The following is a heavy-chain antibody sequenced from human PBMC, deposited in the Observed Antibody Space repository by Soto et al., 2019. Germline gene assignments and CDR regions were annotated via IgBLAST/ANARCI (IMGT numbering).Heavy chain of an antibody. D-gene: IGHD3-3*01. CDR3: ARHGGITIFGVVGNWFDP. Sequence: QLQLQESGPGLVKPSETLSLTCTVSGGSISSSSYYWGWIRQPPGKGLEWIGSIYYSGSTYYNPSLKSRVTISVDTSKNQFSLKLSSVTAADTAVYYCARHGGITIFGVVGNWFDPWGQGTLVTVSS. J-gene: IGHJ5*02. V-gene: IGHV4-39*01. CDR1: GGSISSSSYY. CDR2: IYYSGST.